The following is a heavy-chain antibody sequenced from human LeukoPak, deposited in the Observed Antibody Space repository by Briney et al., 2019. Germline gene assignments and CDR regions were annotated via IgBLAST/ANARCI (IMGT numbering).Heavy chain of an antibody. D-gene: IGHD2-2*01. CDR1: GFTFSSYA. J-gene: IGHJ6*03. Sequence: GGSLRLSCAASGFTFSSYAMSWVRQAPGKGLEWVSTISGSGDSTYYADSVKGRFTISRDNSKNTLYLQMNSLRAEDTAAYYCAKHGYCSSASCSPYSYYYMDVWGKGTTVTVSS. CDR3: AKHGYCSSASCSPYSYYYMDV. V-gene: IGHV3-23*01. CDR2: ISGSGDST.